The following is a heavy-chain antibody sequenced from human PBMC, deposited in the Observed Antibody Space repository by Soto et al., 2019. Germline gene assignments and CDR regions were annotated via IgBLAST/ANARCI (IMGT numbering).Heavy chain of an antibody. V-gene: IGHV1-69*01. D-gene: IGHD5-12*01. Sequence: QVQLVQSGAEVKKPGSSVKVSCKASGGTFNNYAISWVRQAPGQGLEWMGGIIPIIGTADYAHKFQGRLAISANESTGTTFMELSSMRSEATALYYCARGGVDVVATSAFDYWGQGTLVIGAS. CDR2: IIPIIGTA. J-gene: IGHJ4*02. CDR3: ARGGVDVVATSAFDY. CDR1: GGTFNNYA.